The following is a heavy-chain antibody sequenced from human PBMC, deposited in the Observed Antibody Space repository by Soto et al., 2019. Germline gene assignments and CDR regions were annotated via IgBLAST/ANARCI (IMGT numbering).Heavy chain of an antibody. D-gene: IGHD1-26*01. CDR2: ISAYNGNT. V-gene: IGHV1-18*01. Sequence: QVQLVQSGGEVKKPGASVKVSCKASGYTFTSYGISWVRQAPGQGLEWMGRISAYNGNTNYAQKLQGRVTMTTDTYTSTAYMKRRSPRSDDTAVYYCAGVVGALGHRFDPWGQGTLVTVSS. J-gene: IGHJ5*02. CDR3: AGVVGALGHRFDP. CDR1: GYTFTSYG.